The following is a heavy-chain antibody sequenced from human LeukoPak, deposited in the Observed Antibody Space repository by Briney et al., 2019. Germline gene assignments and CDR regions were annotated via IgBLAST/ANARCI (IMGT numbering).Heavy chain of an antibody. Sequence: SETLSLTCTVSGGSISSHYWSWIRQPPGKGLEWIGYIYYSGSTNYNPSLKSRVTISVDTSKNQFSLKLSSVTAADTAVYYCAREGCYDSSGYSYFDYWGRGTLVTVSS. J-gene: IGHJ4*02. CDR3: AREGCYDSSGYSYFDY. CDR2: IYYSGST. V-gene: IGHV4-59*11. CDR1: GGSISSHY. D-gene: IGHD3-22*01.